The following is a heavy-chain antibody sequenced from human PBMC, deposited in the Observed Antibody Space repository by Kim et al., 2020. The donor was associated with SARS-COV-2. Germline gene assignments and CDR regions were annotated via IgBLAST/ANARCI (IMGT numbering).Heavy chain of an antibody. CDR1: GYSISSGYL. CDR3: ARVSTVVISYGLDV. Sequence: SETLSLTCAVSGYSISSGYLWGWIRQPPGKGLEWIGSIYYSGSTSYNPSLKSRVTMSVDTSKNQFSLRLTSVTAADTAVYHCARVSTVVISYGLDVWGKG. CDR2: IYYSGST. J-gene: IGHJ6*04. D-gene: IGHD3-22*01. V-gene: IGHV4-38-2*01.